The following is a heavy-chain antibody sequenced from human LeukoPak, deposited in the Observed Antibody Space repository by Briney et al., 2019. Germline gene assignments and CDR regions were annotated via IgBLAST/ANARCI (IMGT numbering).Heavy chain of an antibody. CDR3: ARALNLLDPVTLDY. CDR1: GFTFSSYG. J-gene: IGHJ4*02. Sequence: QSGGSLRLSCAASGFTFSSYGMHWVRQAPGKGLEWVAYIQNDGSNEQYADSVKGRFSISRDSSKNILYLQMNSLRAEDTAVYYCARALNLLDPVTLDYWGQGTLVTVSS. D-gene: IGHD1-1*01. CDR2: IQNDGSNE. V-gene: IGHV3-30*02.